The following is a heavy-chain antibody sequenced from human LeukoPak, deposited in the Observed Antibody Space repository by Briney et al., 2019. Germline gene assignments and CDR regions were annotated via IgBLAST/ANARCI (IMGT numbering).Heavy chain of an antibody. CDR1: GFTFSNAW. J-gene: IGHJ4*02. D-gene: IGHD6-19*01. Sequence: GGSLRLSCAASGFTFSNAWMSWVRQAPGKGLEWVGRIKSKTDGGTTDYAAPVKGRFTISRDDSKNTLYLQMNSLKTEDTAVYYCTTDHQDIAVAAPGGHWGQGTLVTVSS. V-gene: IGHV3-15*01. CDR2: IKSKTDGGTT. CDR3: TTDHQDIAVAAPGGH.